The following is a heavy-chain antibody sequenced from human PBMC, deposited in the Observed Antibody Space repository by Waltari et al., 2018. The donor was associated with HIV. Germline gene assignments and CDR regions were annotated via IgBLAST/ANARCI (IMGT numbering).Heavy chain of an antibody. J-gene: IGHJ4*02. CDR3: ARDWRSSGWYDY. V-gene: IGHV3-7*01. CDR1: GFTFRSYR. Sequence: EVQLVESGGGLVQPGGSLRLSCAASGFTFRSYRLIWVRQAQGRGLEWVAKIKQDGSEKYYVDSVKGRFTISRDNAKNSLYLQMNSLRAEDTAVYYCARDWRSSGWYDYWGQGTLVTVSS. CDR2: IKQDGSEK. D-gene: IGHD6-19*01.